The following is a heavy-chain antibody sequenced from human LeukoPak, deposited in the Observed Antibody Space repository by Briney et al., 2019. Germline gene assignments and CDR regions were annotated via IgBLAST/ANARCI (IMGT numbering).Heavy chain of an antibody. V-gene: IGHV4-59*01. CDR2: IYYSGST. CDR3: ARASGYSSSLGAFDI. J-gene: IGHJ3*02. CDR1: GGSISSYY. Sequence: PSETLSLTCTVSGGSISSYYWSWIRQPPGKGLEWIGYIYYSGSTNYNPSLKSRVTISVDTSKNQFSLKLSSVTAADTAVYYCARASGYSSSLGAFDIWGQGTMVTVSS. D-gene: IGHD6-13*01.